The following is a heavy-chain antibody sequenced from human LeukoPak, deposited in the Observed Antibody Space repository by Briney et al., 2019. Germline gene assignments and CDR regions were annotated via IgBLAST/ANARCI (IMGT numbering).Heavy chain of an antibody. CDR3: ARSGDPPPAYMDV. V-gene: IGHV1-2*02. Sequence: ASVKVSCKASGYAFSAYYMHWVRQAPGQGLEWMGWINPNSGDTNHAQKFQGRVTMTRDTSISTAYMELSRLRSDDTAVYYCARSGDPPPAYMDVWGKGTTVTVSS. CDR1: GYAFSAYY. CDR2: INPNSGDT. D-gene: IGHD2-21*01. J-gene: IGHJ6*03.